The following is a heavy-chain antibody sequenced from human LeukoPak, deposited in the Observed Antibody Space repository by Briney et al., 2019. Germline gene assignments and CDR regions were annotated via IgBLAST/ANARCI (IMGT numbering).Heavy chain of an antibody. V-gene: IGHV4-38-2*01. CDR1: GYSISSGYY. CDR2: IYHSGST. D-gene: IGHD2-15*01. J-gene: IGHJ4*02. CDR3: ARLGYCSGGSCPGY. Sequence: PSETLSLTCAVSGYSISSGYYWGWIRQPPGKGLEWIGSIYHSGSTYYNPSLKSRVTISVDTSKNQFSLKLSSVTAADTAVYHCARLGYCSGGSCPGYWGQGTLVTVSS.